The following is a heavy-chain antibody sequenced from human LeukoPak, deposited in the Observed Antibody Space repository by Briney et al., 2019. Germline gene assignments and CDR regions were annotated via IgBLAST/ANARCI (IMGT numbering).Heavy chain of an antibody. D-gene: IGHD5-24*01. CDR3: ARDNSVRDEAWWFNP. Sequence: GGSLRLSCAASGFTFGLYSMTWVRQAPGKGLEWVSLIDSNSNFMNYADSVKGRFTISRDNAKNSLYLQMNSLRAEDTAVYYCARDNSVRDEAWWFNPWGQGTLVTVSS. CDR2: IDSNSNFM. V-gene: IGHV3-21*04. CDR1: GFTFGLYS. J-gene: IGHJ5*02.